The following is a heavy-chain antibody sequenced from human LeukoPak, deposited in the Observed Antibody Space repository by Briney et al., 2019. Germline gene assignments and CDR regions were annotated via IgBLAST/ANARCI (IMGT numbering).Heavy chain of an antibody. Sequence: GASVKVSCKASGYTFTGYYMHWVRQAPGQGLEWMGWINPNRGGTNYAQKFQGRVTMTRDTSISTAYMELSRLRSDDTAVCYCARGIAARRFDYWGQGTLVTVSS. CDR1: GYTFTGYY. V-gene: IGHV1-2*02. CDR3: ARGIAARRFDY. CDR2: INPNRGGT. J-gene: IGHJ4*02. D-gene: IGHD6-6*01.